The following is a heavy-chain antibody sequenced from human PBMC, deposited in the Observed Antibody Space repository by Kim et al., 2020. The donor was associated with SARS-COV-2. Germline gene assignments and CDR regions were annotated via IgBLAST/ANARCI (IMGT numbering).Heavy chain of an antibody. Sequence: GGSLRLSCAASGFTFSSYSMNWVRQAPGKGLEWVSYISSSSTIYYADSVKGRFTISRDNAKNSLYLQMNSLRAEDTAVYYCARDLEGGYYYYYGMDVWGQGTTVTVSS. V-gene: IGHV3-48*04. CDR2: ISSSSTI. CDR3: ARDLEGGYYYYYGMDV. J-gene: IGHJ6*02. D-gene: IGHD1-1*01. CDR1: GFTFSSYS.